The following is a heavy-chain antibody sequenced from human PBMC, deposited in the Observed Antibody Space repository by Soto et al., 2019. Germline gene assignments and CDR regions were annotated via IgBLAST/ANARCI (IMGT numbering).Heavy chain of an antibody. CDR1: EFTFSSYA. CDR3: AKEADISGYLPDY. CDR2: ISGSGGST. J-gene: IGHJ4*02. Sequence: GRSLRLPCVSSEFTFSSYAMSWVLQDPGKGLEWVSVISGSGGSTHYADSVKGRSTISRDNSKNTLYLQVNSLRAEDTAVYYCAKEADISGYLPDYWGQGTQVTVSS. D-gene: IGHD3-22*01. V-gene: IGHV3-23*01.